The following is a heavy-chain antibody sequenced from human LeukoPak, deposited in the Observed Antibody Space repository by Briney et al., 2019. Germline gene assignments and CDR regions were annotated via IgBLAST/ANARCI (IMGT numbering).Heavy chain of an antibody. CDR1: GFTFSSYG. D-gene: IGHD3-22*01. CDR2: ISYDGSNK. Sequence: GRSLRLSCAASGFTFSSYGMHWVRQAPGKGLEWVAVISYDGSNKYYADSVKGRFTISRDNAKNSLYLQMNSLRDEDTAVYYCARGYYDSSGYYYFDYWGQGTLVTASS. CDR3: ARGYYDSSGYYYFDY. J-gene: IGHJ4*02. V-gene: IGHV3-30*03.